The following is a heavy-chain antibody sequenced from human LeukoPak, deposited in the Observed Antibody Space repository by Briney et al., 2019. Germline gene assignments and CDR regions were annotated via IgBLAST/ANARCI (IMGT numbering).Heavy chain of an antibody. D-gene: IGHD6-19*01. CDR3: AREVAVPGVNAFDI. Sequence: ASVKVSCKTSGYTFTGYYMHWVRQTPGQGLEWMGWINPNSGGTNYAQKFQGRVTMTRDTSISTAYMELSWLRSDDTAVYYCAREVAVPGVNAFDIWGQGTRVTVSS. V-gene: IGHV1-2*02. J-gene: IGHJ3*02. CDR2: INPNSGGT. CDR1: GYTFTGYY.